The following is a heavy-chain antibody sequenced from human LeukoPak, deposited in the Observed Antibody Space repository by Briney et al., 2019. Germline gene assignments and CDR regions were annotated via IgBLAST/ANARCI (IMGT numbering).Heavy chain of an antibody. CDR2: IIPIFGTA. J-gene: IGHJ4*02. D-gene: IGHD3-22*01. V-gene: IGHV1-69*13. CDR1: GGTFSSYA. Sequence: SVKVSCKASGGTFSSYAISWVRQAPGQGLEWMGGIIPIFGTANYAQKFQGRVTITADESTSTAYMELSSLRSEDTAVYYCASGPLDYDSSGYPRPDYWGQGTLVTVSS. CDR3: ASGPLDYDSSGYPRPDY.